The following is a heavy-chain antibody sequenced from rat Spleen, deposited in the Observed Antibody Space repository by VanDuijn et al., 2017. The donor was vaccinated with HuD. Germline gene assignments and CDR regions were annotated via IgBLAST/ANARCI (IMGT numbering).Heavy chain of an antibody. D-gene: IGHD1-6*01. Sequence: EVQLLESGGGSVQPGRSLKLSCVVSGFTVNDSYMAWVRQAPTKGLEWVAYISHDGVTTHYRDSVKGRFTISRENAKSSLYLQMGSLRSEDTATYYCATFVYTSDYYYGLFPYWGQGTLVTVSS. CDR1: GFTVNDSY. CDR3: ATFVYTSDYYYGLFPY. CDR2: ISHDGVTT. V-gene: IGHV5-20*01. J-gene: IGHJ3*01.